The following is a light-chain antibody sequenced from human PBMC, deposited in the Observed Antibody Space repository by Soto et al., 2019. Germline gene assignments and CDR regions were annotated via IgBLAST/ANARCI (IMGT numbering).Light chain of an antibody. CDR3: QQYNSYSPT. CDR1: QSISGW. J-gene: IGKJ1*01. V-gene: IGKV1-5*01. Sequence: DLQMTQSPSTLSASVGDRVTITCRASQSISGWLAWYQQKPGKAPKLLIFDASRLETGVPSRFSGSGSGTEFTLTISSLQPDDFTTYYCQQYNSYSPTFGQGTKVDIK. CDR2: DAS.